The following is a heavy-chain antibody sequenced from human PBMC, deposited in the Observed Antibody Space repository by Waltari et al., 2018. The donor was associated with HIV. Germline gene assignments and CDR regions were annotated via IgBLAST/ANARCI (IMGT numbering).Heavy chain of an antibody. CDR2: IYPVDSDA. V-gene: IGHV5-51*01. CDR1: GTNFAGYW. J-gene: IGHJ3*02. Sequence: EEKLVQSGAEVKEPGESLKISCKSLGTNFAGYWVGWVRQMPGKGLAWMGVIYPVDSDAVYSPSFQGRVIMSTDSSISTVYLQWSSLRASDTAMYYCARRKGDYRTAFDIWGQGTMVTASS. D-gene: IGHD4-17*01. CDR3: ARRKGDYRTAFDI.